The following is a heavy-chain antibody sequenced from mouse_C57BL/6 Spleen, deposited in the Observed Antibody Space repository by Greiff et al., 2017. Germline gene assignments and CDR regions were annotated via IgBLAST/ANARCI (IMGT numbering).Heavy chain of an antibody. V-gene: IGHV1-64*01. CDR2: IHPNSGST. D-gene: IGHD1-1*01. J-gene: IGHJ4*01. CDR3: AREGNYDGSPYYYAMDY. Sequence: QVQLQQPGAELVKPGASVKLSCKASGYTSTSYWMHWVKQRPGQGLEWIGMIHPNSGSTNYNEKFKSKATLTVDESSSTAYMQLSSLTSEDSAVDYGAREGNYDGSPYYYAMDYWGQGTSVTVSS. CDR1: GYTSTSYW.